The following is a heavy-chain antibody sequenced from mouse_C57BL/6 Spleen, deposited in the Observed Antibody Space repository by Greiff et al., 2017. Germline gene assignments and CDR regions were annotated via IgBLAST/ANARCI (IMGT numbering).Heavy chain of an antibody. Sequence: EVPLVESGGGLVQPGGSMKLSCVASGFPFSNYWMTWVRQSPEKGLEWVAQIRLKSDNYATHYAESVKGRFTISREDSNSIVYLHMNNLRAEDTGIYYCTAGKAYWGQGTLVTVSA. V-gene: IGHV6-3*01. CDR1: GFPFSNYW. J-gene: IGHJ3*01. CDR3: TAGKAY. CDR2: IRLKSDNYAT. D-gene: IGHD1-1*01.